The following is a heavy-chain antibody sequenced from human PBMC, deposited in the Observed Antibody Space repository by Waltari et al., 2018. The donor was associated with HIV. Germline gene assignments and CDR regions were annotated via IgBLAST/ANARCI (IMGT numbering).Heavy chain of an antibody. Sequence: QVQLVQSGAEVKQPGASVKVSCKASGYIFNNYDINWVRQATGQGLEWMGWMNPNSRNTGYAQKFQGRDTMTRDTSITTAYMELSSLKSEDTAVYYCARAVNAVGAPHWFAPWGQGTLVTVSS. CDR2: MNPNSRNT. V-gene: IGHV1-8*01. CDR1: GYIFNNYD. CDR3: ARAVNAVGAPHWFAP. D-gene: IGHD1-26*01. J-gene: IGHJ5*02.